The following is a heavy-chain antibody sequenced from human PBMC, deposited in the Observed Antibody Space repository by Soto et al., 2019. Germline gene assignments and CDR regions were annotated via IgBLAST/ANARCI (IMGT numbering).Heavy chain of an antibody. CDR1: GYTFTSYG. V-gene: IGHV1-18*01. J-gene: IGHJ5*02. D-gene: IGHD3-22*01. Sequence: GASVKVSCKASGYTFTSYGISWVRQAPGQGLEWMGWISAYNGNTNYAQKLQGRVTMTTDTSTSTAYMELRSLRSDDTAVYYCARGRYYDSSGYSIGWFDPWGQATLVTVSS. CDR3: ARGRYYDSSGYSIGWFDP. CDR2: ISAYNGNT.